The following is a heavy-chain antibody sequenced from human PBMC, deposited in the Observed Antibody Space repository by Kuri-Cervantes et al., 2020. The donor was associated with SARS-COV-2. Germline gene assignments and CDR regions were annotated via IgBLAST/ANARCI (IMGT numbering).Heavy chain of an antibody. V-gene: IGHV3-23*01. CDR3: AKDPEGYYYDSSGYYHYYYYGMDV. J-gene: IGHJ6*02. CDR2: ISGSGGST. CDR1: GFTFSSYA. Sequence: GGSLRLSCAASGFTFSSYAMSWVRQAPGKGLEWVPAISGSGGSTYYADSVKGRFTISRDNSKNTLYLQMNSLRAEDTAVYYCAKDPEGYYYDSSGYYHYYYYGMDVWGQGATVTVSS. D-gene: IGHD3-22*01.